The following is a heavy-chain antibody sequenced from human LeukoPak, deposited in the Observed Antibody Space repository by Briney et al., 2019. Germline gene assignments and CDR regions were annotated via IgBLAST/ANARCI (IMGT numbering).Heavy chain of an antibody. CDR3: ARVVLVQWELLCGMDV. D-gene: IGHD1-26*01. Sequence: PGGSLRLSCAASGFTFSSYWMSWVRQAPGKGLEWVANIKQDGSEKYYVDSVKGRFTISRDNAKNSLYLQMNSLRAEDAAVYYCARVVLVQWELLCGMDVWGQGTTVTVSS. CDR1: GFTFSSYW. J-gene: IGHJ6*02. CDR2: IKQDGSEK. V-gene: IGHV3-7*01.